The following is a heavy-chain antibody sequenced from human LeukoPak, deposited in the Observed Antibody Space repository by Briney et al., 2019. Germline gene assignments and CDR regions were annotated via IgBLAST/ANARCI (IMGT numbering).Heavy chain of an antibody. CDR1: GYTFSGHH. V-gene: IGHV1-2*02. Sequence: ASVTVSCKASGYTFSGHHIHWVRQAPGQGLEWMGWINPNSGGTNSAHKFQGRVTMTRDTSITTAYMELDTLRSDDTAVYYCARDSGTSGWDPTSYFDYWGQGTLVTVSS. J-gene: IGHJ4*02. CDR2: INPNSGGT. D-gene: IGHD6-19*01. CDR3: ARDSGTSGWDPTSYFDY.